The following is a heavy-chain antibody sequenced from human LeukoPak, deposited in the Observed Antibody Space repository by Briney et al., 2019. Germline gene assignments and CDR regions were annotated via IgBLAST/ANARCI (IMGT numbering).Heavy chain of an antibody. CDR1: GGSISSSSYY. Sequence: SETLSLTCTVSGGSISSSSYYWGWIRQPPGKGLEWSGSIYYSGSTYYNPSLKSRVTISVDTSKNQFSLKLSSVTAADTAVYYCARVRIASVIDYWGQGTLVTVSS. V-gene: IGHV4-39*07. D-gene: IGHD6-13*01. CDR3: ARVRIASVIDY. J-gene: IGHJ4*02. CDR2: IYYSGST.